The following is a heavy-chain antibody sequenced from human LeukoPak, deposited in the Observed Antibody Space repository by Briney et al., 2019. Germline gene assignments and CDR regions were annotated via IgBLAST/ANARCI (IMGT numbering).Heavy chain of an antibody. CDR3: ARGRGVVPTAMLVY. J-gene: IGHJ4*02. CDR2: ISSGGSTV. D-gene: IGHD2-2*01. V-gene: IGHV3-48*03. CDR1: GFTFSSYE. Sequence: PGGSLRLSCAASGFTFSSYEINWVRQAPGKGLEWVSYISSGGSTVYYADSVKGRFTISRDNSKNTLYLQMNSLRAEDTAVYHCARGRGVVPTAMLVYWGQGTLVTVSS.